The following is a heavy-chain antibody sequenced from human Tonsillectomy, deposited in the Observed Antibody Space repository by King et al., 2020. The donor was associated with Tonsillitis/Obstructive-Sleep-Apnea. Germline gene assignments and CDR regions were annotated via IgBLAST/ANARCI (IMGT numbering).Heavy chain of an antibody. CDR3: ARMGRNAAAPDY. V-gene: IGHV5-51*03. J-gene: IGHJ4*02. CDR2: IYPDDSDR. Sequence: VQLVESGAEVKKPGESLKISCTGSGYSFTSYWIGWVRQMPGKGLEWMGIIYPDDSDRRYSPSSQGHVTISADKSINTAYLQWSSLKASDTAIYYCARMGRNAAAPDYWGQGTLVTVSS. D-gene: IGHD6-13*01. CDR1: GYSFTSYW.